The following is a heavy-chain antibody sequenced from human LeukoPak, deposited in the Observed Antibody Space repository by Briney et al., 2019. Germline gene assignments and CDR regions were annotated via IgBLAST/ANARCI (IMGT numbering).Heavy chain of an antibody. CDR3: VVVPAALDWFDP. CDR2: IYHSGST. V-gene: IGHV4-30-2*01. D-gene: IGHD2-2*01. CDR1: GGSISSGGYY. Sequence: PSETLSLTCTVSGGSISSGGYYWSWIRQPPRKGLEWIGYIYHSGSTYYNPSLKSRVTISVDRSKNQFSLKLSSVTAADTAVYYGVVVPAALDWFDPWGQGTLVTVSS. J-gene: IGHJ5*02.